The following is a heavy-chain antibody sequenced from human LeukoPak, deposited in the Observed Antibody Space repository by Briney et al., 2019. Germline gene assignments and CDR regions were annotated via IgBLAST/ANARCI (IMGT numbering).Heavy chain of an antibody. Sequence: GGSLRLSCAASGFTFSSDWMIWVRQAPGKGLEWVANIKPDEGEKYYVDSVKGRFTVSRDNAKNSLYLQMNSLRAEDTAVYYCARARGGIAGEVDYWGQGTLVTVSS. D-gene: IGHD6-13*01. CDR1: GFTFSSDW. CDR3: ARARGGIAGEVDY. J-gene: IGHJ4*02. CDR2: IKPDEGEK. V-gene: IGHV3-7*01.